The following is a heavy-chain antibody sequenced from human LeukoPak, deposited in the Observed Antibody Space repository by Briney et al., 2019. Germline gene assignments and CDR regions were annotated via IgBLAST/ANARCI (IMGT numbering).Heavy chain of an antibody. Sequence: PSETLSLTCTVSGGSISSSSYYWGWIRQPPGKGLEWIGTIYYSGSTYYNPSLKSRVTISVDTSKNQFSLKLSSVTAADTAVYYCAREAPYYYGDSRGWFDPWGQGTLVTVSS. CDR3: AREAPYYYGDSRGWFDP. CDR1: GGSISSSSYY. J-gene: IGHJ5*02. CDR2: IYYSGST. V-gene: IGHV4-39*07. D-gene: IGHD4-17*01.